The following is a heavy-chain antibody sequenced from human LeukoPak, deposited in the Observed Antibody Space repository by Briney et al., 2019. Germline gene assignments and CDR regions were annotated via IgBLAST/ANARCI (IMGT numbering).Heavy chain of an antibody. Sequence: ASVKVSCKSSGYTFTGYYMHWVRQAPGQGLEWMGWSNPNNGGTNYAQRFQGRVTMTLDTSISTAYMELSRLRSDDTAIYYCARVDGGEWYYFDYWGQGTFVTVSS. CDR3: ARVDGGEWYYFDY. D-gene: IGHD2-8*02. V-gene: IGHV1-2*02. CDR2: SNPNNGGT. J-gene: IGHJ4*02. CDR1: GYTFTGYY.